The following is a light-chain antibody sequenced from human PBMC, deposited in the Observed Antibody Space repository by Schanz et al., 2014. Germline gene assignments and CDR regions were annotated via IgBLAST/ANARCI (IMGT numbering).Light chain of an antibody. Sequence: EIVMTQSPATLSVSPGEGVTLSCRASQSVGSNLAWYQQKPGQAPRLLIYGASTRATGIPARLSGSGSGTDFTLTISRLEPEDFAVYYCQQYGSSPKNFGQGTKLEI. CDR2: GAS. CDR3: QQYGSSPKN. J-gene: IGKJ2*01. CDR1: QSVGSN. V-gene: IGKV3-15*01.